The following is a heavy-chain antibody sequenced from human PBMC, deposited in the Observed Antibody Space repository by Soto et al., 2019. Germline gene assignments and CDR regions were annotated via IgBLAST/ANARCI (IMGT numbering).Heavy chain of an antibody. V-gene: IGHV3-74*01. Sequence: EVLLVESGGGLVQPGGSLRLSCAASRLSFSSNWMHWVRQAPGKGLVWVSRINSDGSSTSYADSVKGRFTISRDNAKNTLYLRRNSLRADGTAVYYCPVGYDGTSGYVGYWGQGTQVTVSS. CDR3: PVGYDGTSGYVGY. CDR1: RLSFSSNW. D-gene: IGHD3-22*01. J-gene: IGHJ4*02. CDR2: INSDGSST.